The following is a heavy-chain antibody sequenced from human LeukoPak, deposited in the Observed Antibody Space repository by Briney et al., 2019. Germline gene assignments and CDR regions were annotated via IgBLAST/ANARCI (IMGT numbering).Heavy chain of an antibody. V-gene: IGHV4-34*01. D-gene: IGHD3-9*01. CDR2: INHSGST. Sequence: PSETLSLTCAVYGGSFSGYYWSWIRQPPGEGLEWIGEINHSGSTNYNPFLKSRVTISVDTSKNQFSLKLSSVTAADTAVYYCARGYDILTGYTRSFDYWGQGTLVTVSS. J-gene: IGHJ4*02. CDR1: GGSFSGYY. CDR3: ARGYDILTGYTRSFDY.